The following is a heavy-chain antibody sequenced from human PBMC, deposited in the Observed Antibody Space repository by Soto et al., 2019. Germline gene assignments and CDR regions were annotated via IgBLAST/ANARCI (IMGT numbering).Heavy chain of an antibody. CDR2: VYFSGST. CDR1: GVSVSSSSYY. D-gene: IGHD3-22*01. V-gene: IGHV4-61*01. Sequence: PSETLSLTCTVSGVSVSSSSYYWSWIRQSPGKGLEWIGYVYFSGSTNYSPSLKSRVTISVDTSKDQFSLRLSSVTAADTAVYYCAFGLSGYDNSGLEYWGQGTPVTVSS. J-gene: IGHJ4*02. CDR3: AFGLSGYDNSGLEY.